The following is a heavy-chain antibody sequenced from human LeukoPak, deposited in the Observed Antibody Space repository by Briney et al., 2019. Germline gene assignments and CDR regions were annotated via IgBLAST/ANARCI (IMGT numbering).Heavy chain of an antibody. CDR2: IYSGGST. J-gene: IGHJ4*02. Sequence: GGSLRLSCAASGFTVSSNYMSWVRQAPGKGLEWVAVIYSGGSTYYADSVKGRFTISRDNSKNTLYLQMNGLRAEDTAVYYCATSPHYNSGWLVVDYWGQGTLVTVSS. CDR3: ATSPHYNSGWLVVDY. CDR1: GFTVSSNY. D-gene: IGHD6-19*01. V-gene: IGHV3-53*01.